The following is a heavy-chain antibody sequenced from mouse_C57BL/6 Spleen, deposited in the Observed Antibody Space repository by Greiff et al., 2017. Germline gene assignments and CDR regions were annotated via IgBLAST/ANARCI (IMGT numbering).Heavy chain of an antibody. J-gene: IGHJ4*01. CDR2: ISGGGGNT. D-gene: IGHD3-3*01. CDR1: GFTFSSYT. V-gene: IGHV5-9*01. CDR3: ARHRERSYAMDY. Sequence: EVKLMESGGGLVKPGGSLKLSCAASGFTFSSYTMSWVRQTPEKRLEWVATISGGGGNTYYPDSVKGRVTISRDNAKNTLYLQMSSLRTEDTALYYCARHRERSYAMDYWGQGTSVTVSS.